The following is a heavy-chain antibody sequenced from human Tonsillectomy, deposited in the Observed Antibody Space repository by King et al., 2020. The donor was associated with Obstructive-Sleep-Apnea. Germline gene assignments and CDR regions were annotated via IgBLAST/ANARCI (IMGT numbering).Heavy chain of an antibody. V-gene: IGHV3-23*04. CDR3: AKDTTIFGVVIIHDVRFDY. CDR1: GFTFSSYA. Sequence: EVQLVESGGGLVQPGGSLRLSCAASGFTFSSYAMSWVRQAPGKGLEWVSAISGSGGSTYYADSVKGRFTISRDNSKNTLYLQMNSLIAEDTAVYYCAKDTTIFGVVIIHDVRFDYWGQGTLVTVSS. D-gene: IGHD3-3*01. CDR2: ISGSGGST. J-gene: IGHJ4*02.